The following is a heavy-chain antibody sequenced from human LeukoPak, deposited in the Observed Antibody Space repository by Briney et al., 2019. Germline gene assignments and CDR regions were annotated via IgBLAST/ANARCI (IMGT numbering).Heavy chain of an antibody. CDR1: GGSISSSNW. J-gene: IGHJ4*02. V-gene: IGHV4-4*02. CDR3: ARLVAVAGSDY. D-gene: IGHD6-19*01. Sequence: SGTLSLTCAVSGGSISSSNWWSWVRQSPGKGLEWIGEIYHSGSANYNPSLDSRITISVDTSKNQFSLKLSSVTAADTAVYYCARLVAVAGSDYWGQGTLVTVSS. CDR2: IYHSGSA.